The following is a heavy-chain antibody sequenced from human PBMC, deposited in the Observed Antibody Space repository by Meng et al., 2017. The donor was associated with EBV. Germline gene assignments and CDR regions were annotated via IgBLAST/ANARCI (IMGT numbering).Heavy chain of an antibody. J-gene: IGHJ4*02. CDR1: GSTFSNYA. Sequence: APSGGRERRPGSSLQSSGNASGSTFSNYAISWVRQAPGEGLEWMRGIIPILGITNYAQKFQGMVTITADKSTSKAYMELSSLRSEATAVYYCARERPGGMATTPYFDYWGQGTLVTVSS. V-gene: IGHV1-69*10. D-gene: IGHD5-24*01. CDR3: ARERPGGMATTPYFDY. CDR2: IIPILGIT.